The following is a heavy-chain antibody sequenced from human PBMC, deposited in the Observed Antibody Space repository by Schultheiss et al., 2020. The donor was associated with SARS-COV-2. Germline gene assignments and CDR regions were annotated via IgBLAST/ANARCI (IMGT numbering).Heavy chain of an antibody. CDR3: ARRAVAGTVDY. Sequence: SQTLSLTCTVSGGSISSSSYYWSWIRQPPGKGLEWIGEINHSGSTNYNPSLKSRVTISVDTSKNQFSLKLSSVTAADTAVYYCARRAVAGTVDYWGQGTLVTVSS. D-gene: IGHD6-19*01. V-gene: IGHV4-39*07. J-gene: IGHJ4*02. CDR2: INHSGST. CDR1: GGSISSSSYY.